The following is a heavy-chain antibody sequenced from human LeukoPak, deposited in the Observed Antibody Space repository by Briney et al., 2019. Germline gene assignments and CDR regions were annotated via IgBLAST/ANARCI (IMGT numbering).Heavy chain of an antibody. CDR2: IFYSGNT. CDR1: GGSITSGDHY. J-gene: IGHJ5*02. Sequence: PSETLSLTCTVSGGSITSGDHYWSWIRQPPGKGLEWIGYIFYSGNTYYNPSLESRLTISLDTSKNQFSLRLSSVTVADTAVYYCARNKGRYGSGRVHFDPWGQGTLVTVSS. D-gene: IGHD3-10*01. CDR3: ARNKGRYGSGRVHFDP. V-gene: IGHV4-30-4*01.